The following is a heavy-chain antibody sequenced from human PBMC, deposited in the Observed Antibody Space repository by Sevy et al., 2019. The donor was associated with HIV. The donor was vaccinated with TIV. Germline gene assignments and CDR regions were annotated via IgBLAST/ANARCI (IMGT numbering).Heavy chain of an antibody. J-gene: IGHJ5*02. CDR1: GFTFSSYA. CDR2: ISGSGGST. CDR3: AKDAVRGLIGNSFDP. Sequence: GGSLRLSCAASGFTFSSYAMSWVRQAPGKGLEWVSGISGSGGSTYYTDSVKGRFTISRDNSKNTLYLQMNSLRAEDTAMYYCAKDAVRGLIGNSFDPWGQGTLVTVSS. V-gene: IGHV3-23*01. D-gene: IGHD3-10*01.